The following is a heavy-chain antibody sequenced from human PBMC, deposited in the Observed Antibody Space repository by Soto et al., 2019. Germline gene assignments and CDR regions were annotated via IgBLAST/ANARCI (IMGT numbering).Heavy chain of an antibody. V-gene: IGHV1-69*01. Sequence: QVQLIQSGAEVKKPGSSVKVSCTASGGSFSNYGTDWVRQAPGQGLEWMGGIIPLFGTANYAQKFQGRVTITADESTNTAYMELTSLRSEDTAVYYCARCGYNVVVSDDFYSYGLGVWGQGTTVTVSS. J-gene: IGHJ6*02. CDR2: IIPLFGTA. CDR3: ARCGYNVVVSDDFYSYGLGV. D-gene: IGHD2-15*01. CDR1: GGSFSNYG.